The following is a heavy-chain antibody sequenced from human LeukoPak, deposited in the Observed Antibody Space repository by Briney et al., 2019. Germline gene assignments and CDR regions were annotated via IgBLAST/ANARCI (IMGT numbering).Heavy chain of an antibody. CDR2: ITSSGTYI. J-gene: IGHJ6*03. CDR3: ARDPYSGNYGNYYYYYMDV. Sequence: GGSLRLSCAGSGFSFSSYGMHWVRQAPGRALEWVSSITSSGTYIFYADSVKGRFTISRDNAKNSLYLQMNSLGPEDTAVYYCARDPYSGNYGNYYYYYMDVWGKRTTVTISS. V-gene: IGHV3-21*01. CDR1: GFSFSSYG. D-gene: IGHD1-26*01.